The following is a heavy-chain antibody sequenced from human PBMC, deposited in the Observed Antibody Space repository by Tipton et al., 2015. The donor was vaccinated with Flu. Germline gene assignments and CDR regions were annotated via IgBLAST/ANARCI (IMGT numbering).Heavy chain of an antibody. Sequence: TLSLTCAVYGGSFSGYYWSWIRQPPGKGLEWIGEINHSGSTNYNPSLKSRVTISVDTSKNQFSLKLSSVTAADTAVYYCARGRGVVVPAAIGPPWYYYMDVWGKGTTVTVSS. CDR1: GGSFSGYY. CDR2: INHSGST. D-gene: IGHD2-2*01. CDR3: ARGRGVVVPAAIGPPWYYYMDV. J-gene: IGHJ6*03. V-gene: IGHV4-34*01.